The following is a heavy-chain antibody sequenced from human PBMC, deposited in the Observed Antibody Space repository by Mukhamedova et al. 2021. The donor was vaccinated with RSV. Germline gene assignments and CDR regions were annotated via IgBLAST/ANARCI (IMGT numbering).Heavy chain of an antibody. Sequence: GWISAYNGNTNYAQKLQGRVTMTTDTSTSTAYMELRSLRSDDTAVYYCARAAAIKYSGRYYYRQYYFDYWGQGTLVTVSS. V-gene: IGHV1-18*01. J-gene: IGHJ4*02. D-gene: IGHD1-26*01. CDR2: ISAYNGNT. CDR3: ARAAAIKYSGRYYYRQYYFDY.